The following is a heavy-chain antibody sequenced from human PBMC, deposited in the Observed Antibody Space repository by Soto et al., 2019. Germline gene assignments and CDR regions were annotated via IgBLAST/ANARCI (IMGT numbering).Heavy chain of an antibody. D-gene: IGHD2-15*01. V-gene: IGHV1-69*01. Sequence: QVQLVQSGAEVKKPGSSVKVSCKASGGTFSSYAISWVRQAPGQGLEWMGGIIPIFGTANYAQKFQGRVTITADESTSTAYMELSSLRSEDTAVYYCARWARYCSGGSCSSFDYWGQGTLVTVSS. J-gene: IGHJ4*02. CDR1: GGTFSSYA. CDR3: ARWARYCSGGSCSSFDY. CDR2: IIPIFGTA.